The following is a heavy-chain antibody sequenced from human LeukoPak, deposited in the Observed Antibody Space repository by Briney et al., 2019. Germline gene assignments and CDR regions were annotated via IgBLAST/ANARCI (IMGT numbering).Heavy chain of an antibody. CDR1: DFDFTSHA. CDR3: ANEIRPDDY. J-gene: IGHJ4*02. D-gene: IGHD4-17*01. Sequence: GGSLRLSCATSDFDFTSHAMTWVRQAPGKGLEWVSAISISGTKTYYGDSVKGRFIISRDNSKNTLYLQMNSLRVEDTAIYYCANEIRPDDYWGRGTLVTVAS. CDR2: ISISGTKT. V-gene: IGHV3-23*01.